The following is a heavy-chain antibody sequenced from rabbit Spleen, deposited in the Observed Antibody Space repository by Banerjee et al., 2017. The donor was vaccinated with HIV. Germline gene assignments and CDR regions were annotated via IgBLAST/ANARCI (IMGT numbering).Heavy chain of an antibody. V-gene: IGHV1S45*01. CDR3: ARDGGSDDYYDL. J-gene: IGHJ4*01. Sequence: QQQLVESGGGLVKPGASLTLTCTASGFTFSNYWMCWVRQAPGKGLEWIACIYAGRSGYTYYASWAKGRFTITRSTSLNTVTLQLNSLTAADTATYFCARDGGSDDYYDLWGPGTLVTVS. CDR2: IYAGRSGYT. D-gene: IGHD1-1*01. CDR1: GFTFSNYW.